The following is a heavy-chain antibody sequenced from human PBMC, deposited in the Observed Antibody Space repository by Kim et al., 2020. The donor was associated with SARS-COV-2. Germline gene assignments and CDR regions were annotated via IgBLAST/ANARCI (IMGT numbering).Heavy chain of an antibody. J-gene: IGHJ4*02. D-gene: IGHD3-3*01. V-gene: IGHV3-48*03. Sequence: GRFTISRDNAKNSLYLQMNSLRAEDTAVYYCAREGYDFWGGYSAADYFDYWGRGTLVTVSS. CDR3: AREGYDFWGGYSAADYFDY.